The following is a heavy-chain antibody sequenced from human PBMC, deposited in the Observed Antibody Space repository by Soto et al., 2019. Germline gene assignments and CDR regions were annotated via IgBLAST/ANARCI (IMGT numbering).Heavy chain of an antibody. Sequence: EAQLVESGGGLVQPGRSLRLSCAGSGFIFDDFAIHWVRQAPGKGLEWVSGISWNSDSIGYADSVKGRFTISRDNAKNAMYLQMNRLRVEDTALYYCTKVGGLYDFWSGPLHFYLWGQGTLVTVSS. J-gene: IGHJ4*02. V-gene: IGHV3-9*01. CDR1: GFIFDDFA. CDR2: ISWNSDSI. D-gene: IGHD3-3*01. CDR3: TKVGGLYDFWSGPLHFYL.